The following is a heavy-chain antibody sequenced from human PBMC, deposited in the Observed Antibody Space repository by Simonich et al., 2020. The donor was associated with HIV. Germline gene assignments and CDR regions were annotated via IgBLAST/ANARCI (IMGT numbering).Heavy chain of an antibody. CDR2: NNHSGNN. CDR1: GGSFSGYY. D-gene: IGHD3-22*01. J-gene: IGHJ4*02. CDR3: ARQTSVGPTMIVPYYFDY. V-gene: IGHV4-34*01. Sequence: QVQLQQWGAGLLKPSETLSLNCAVYGGSFSGYYWSWIRQPPGKGLGGIGENNHSGNNNYNPSLKSRVTISVDTSKNQFSLKVTSVTAADTALYYCARQTSVGPTMIVPYYFDYWGQGTLVTVSS.